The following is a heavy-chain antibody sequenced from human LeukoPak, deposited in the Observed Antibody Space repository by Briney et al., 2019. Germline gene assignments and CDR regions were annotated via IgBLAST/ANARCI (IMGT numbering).Heavy chain of an antibody. D-gene: IGHD2-15*01. Sequence: ASVKVSCKASGYTFTSYGISWVRQAPGQGLEWMGWISAYNGNTNYAQKLQGRVTMTTDTSTSTAYMELRSLRSDDTAVYYCARLPDSYCSGGSCYSEIPDAFDIWGQGTMVTVSS. J-gene: IGHJ3*02. CDR2: ISAYNGNT. CDR1: GYTFTSYG. V-gene: IGHV1-18*01. CDR3: ARLPDSYCSGGSCYSEIPDAFDI.